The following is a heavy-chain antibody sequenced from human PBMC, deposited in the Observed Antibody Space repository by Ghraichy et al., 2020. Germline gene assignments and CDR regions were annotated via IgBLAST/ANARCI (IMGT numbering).Heavy chain of an antibody. J-gene: IGHJ4*02. V-gene: IGHV3-23*01. D-gene: IGHD4-17*01. CDR2: ISGSGGST. CDR3: AKGYGDGFFDY. CDR1: GFTFSSYA. Sequence: LSLTCAASGFTFSSYAMSWVRQAPGKGLEWVSAISGSGGSTYYADSVKGRFTISRDNSKNTLYLQMNSLRAEDTAVYYCAKGYGDGFFDYWGQGTLVTVSS.